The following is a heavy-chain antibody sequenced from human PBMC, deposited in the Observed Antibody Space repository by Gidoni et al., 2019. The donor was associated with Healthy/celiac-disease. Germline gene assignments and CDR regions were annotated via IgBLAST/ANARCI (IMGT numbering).Heavy chain of an antibody. CDR1: GFTFSDYY. D-gene: IGHD3-3*02. V-gene: IGHV3-11*01. J-gene: IGHJ6*02. CDR3: ARGHFWRGYYPVDV. Sequence: QVQLVESGGGLVKPGGSLRLSCAASGFTFSDYYMSWIRQAPGTGLELVSYISSSGSTIYSADAVKGRFTISRDNAKNSLYLQMNCLRAEDTAVYYCARGHFWRGYYPVDVWGQGTTVTVSS. CDR2: ISSSGSTI.